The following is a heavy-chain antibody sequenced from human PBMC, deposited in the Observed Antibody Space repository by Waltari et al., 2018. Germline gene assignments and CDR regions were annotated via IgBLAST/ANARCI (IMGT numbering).Heavy chain of an antibody. D-gene: IGHD3-22*01. Sequence: EVQLVQSGAEVKKPGATVKISCKASGYTFTDYYMHWVQQAPGKGLEWMGRVDPEDGETIYAEKFQGRGTITADTSTDTAYMELSSLRSEDTAVYYCATGRLSYYYDSSPFDYWGQGTLVTVSS. CDR1: GYTFTDYY. CDR2: VDPEDGET. CDR3: ATGRLSYYYDSSPFDY. J-gene: IGHJ4*02. V-gene: IGHV1-69-2*01.